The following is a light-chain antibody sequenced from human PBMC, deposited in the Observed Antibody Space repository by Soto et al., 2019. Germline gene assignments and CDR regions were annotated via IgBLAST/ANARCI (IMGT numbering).Light chain of an antibody. V-gene: IGKV3-20*01. CDR1: QSVSSR. J-gene: IGKJ4*01. CDR3: QQYGSSVLT. Sequence: EIVMTQSPGTLSLSPGERATLSCRASQSVSSRLAWYQQKPGQAPRLLISGASSRATGIPDRFSGSGFGTDFTLTISRLEPEDFALYYCQQYGSSVLTFGGGTKVDIK. CDR2: GAS.